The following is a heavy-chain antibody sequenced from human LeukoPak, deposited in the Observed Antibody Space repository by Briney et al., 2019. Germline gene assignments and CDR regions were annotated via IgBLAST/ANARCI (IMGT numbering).Heavy chain of an antibody. D-gene: IGHD3-10*01. Sequence: SETLSLTCTVSGGSISSGGYYWSWIRQHPGKGLEWIGYIYYSGSTYYNPSLKSRVTISVDTSKNQFSLKLSSVTAADTAVYYCTRSLLANYFDCWGQGTLVTVSS. CDR2: IYYSGST. J-gene: IGHJ4*02. V-gene: IGHV4-31*03. CDR1: GGSISSGGYY. CDR3: TRSLLANYFDC.